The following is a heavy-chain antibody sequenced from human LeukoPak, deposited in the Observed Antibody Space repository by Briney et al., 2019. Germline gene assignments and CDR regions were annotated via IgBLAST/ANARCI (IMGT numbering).Heavy chain of an antibody. D-gene: IGHD3-10*01. CDR2: ISGYNGNT. J-gene: IGHJ5*02. CDR1: GYTFTSYG. V-gene: IGHV1-18*01. Sequence: ASVTVSCKASGYTFTSYGISWVRQAPGQGLEWMGWISGYNGNTNYAQKLQGRVTMTTDTSTSTAYMELRSLRSDDTAVYYCARDNYYRSGSFIRWFDPWGQGTLVTVSS. CDR3: ARDNYYRSGSFIRWFDP.